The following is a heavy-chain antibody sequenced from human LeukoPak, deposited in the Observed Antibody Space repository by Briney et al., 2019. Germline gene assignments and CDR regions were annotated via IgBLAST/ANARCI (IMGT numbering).Heavy chain of an antibody. CDR2: INSDGSST. V-gene: IGHV3-74*01. D-gene: IGHD2-2*01. CDR1: GFTFSSYW. J-gene: IGHJ6*02. CDR3: ARGDIVVVPAAIATSDYYGMDV. Sequence: PGGSLRLSCAASGFTFSSYWMHWVRQAPGKGLVWVSCINSDGSSTSYADSVKGRFTISRDNAKNTLYLQMNSLRAEDTAVYYCARGDIVVVPAAIATSDYYGMDVWGQGTTVTVSS.